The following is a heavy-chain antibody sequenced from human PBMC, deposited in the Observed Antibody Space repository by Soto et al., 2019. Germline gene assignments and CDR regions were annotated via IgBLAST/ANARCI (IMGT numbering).Heavy chain of an antibody. CDR2: ISWDGGST. V-gene: IGHV3-43*01. D-gene: IGHD4-17*01. CDR1: GFTVDDYT. J-gene: IGHJ6*02. Sequence: EVQLVESGGVVVQRGGSLRLSCAASGFTVDDYTMHWVRQAPGKGLEWVSLISWDGGSTYYADSVKGRFTISRDNSKNSLYLQMNSLRTEDTALYYCAKDIGDHYGGNGVYGMDVCSQGTTVTVSS. CDR3: AKDIGDHYGGNGVYGMDV.